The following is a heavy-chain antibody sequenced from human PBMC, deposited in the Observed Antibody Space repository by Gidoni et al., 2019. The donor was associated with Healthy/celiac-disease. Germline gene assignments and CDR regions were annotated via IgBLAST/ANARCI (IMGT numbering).Heavy chain of an antibody. CDR2: IYYRWRT. CDR3: ASPRGYSGYDPGSGFDP. V-gene: IGHV4-39*01. Sequence: QLQLQESGQGLVKLSETLSLTCTVSGGSISSSSYYWGGIRPPPGKGLEWLGSIYYRWRTYYNPSLKSRVTISVDTSKNQFSLKLSSVTAADTAVYYCASPRGYSGYDPGSGFDPWGQGPLVTVSS. D-gene: IGHD5-12*01. CDR1: GGSISSSSYY. J-gene: IGHJ5*02.